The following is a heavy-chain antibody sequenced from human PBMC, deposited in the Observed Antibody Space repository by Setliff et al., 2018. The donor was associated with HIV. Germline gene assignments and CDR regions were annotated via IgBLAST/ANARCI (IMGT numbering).Heavy chain of an antibody. CDR3: AREVDYYDSSGYFN. V-gene: IGHV1-2*02. CDR2: INPNSGGT. D-gene: IGHD3-22*01. J-gene: IGHJ4*02. Sequence: GASVKVSCKASGYTFTGYYMHWVRQAPGQGLEWMGWINPNSGGTNYAQKFQGRVTMTRDTSISTAYMELSRLRSDDTAVYYCAREVDYYDSSGYFNWGQGTLVTVSS. CDR1: GYTFTGYY.